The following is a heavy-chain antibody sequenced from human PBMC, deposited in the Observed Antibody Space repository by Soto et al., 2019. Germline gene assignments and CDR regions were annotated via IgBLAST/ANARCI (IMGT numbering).Heavy chain of an antibody. V-gene: IGHV4-59*01. CDR3: AREEEYCSGGSCYNYFDY. Sequence: SETLSLTCTVSGGSISSYYWSWIRQPPGKGLEWIGYIYYSGSTNYNPSLKSRVTISVDTSKNQFSLKLSSVTAADTAVYYCAREEEYCSGGSCYNYFDYWGQGTLVTVSS. D-gene: IGHD2-15*01. CDR1: GGSISSYY. CDR2: IYYSGST. J-gene: IGHJ4*02.